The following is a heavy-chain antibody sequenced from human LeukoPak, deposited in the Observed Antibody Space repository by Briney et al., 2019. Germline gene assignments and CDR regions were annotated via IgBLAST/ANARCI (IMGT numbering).Heavy chain of an antibody. J-gene: IGHJ6*03. CDR3: AKFPESYYYMDV. V-gene: IGHV3-33*06. CDR1: GFIFSNYG. Sequence: PGGSLRLSCAASGFIFSNYGMYWVRQAPDKRLEWVAVIWNDGSNKYYADSMKGRFTISRDNSKNTLYLQMNSLRAEDTAIYYCAKFPESYYYMDVWGKGTTVTVSS. CDR2: IWNDGSNK.